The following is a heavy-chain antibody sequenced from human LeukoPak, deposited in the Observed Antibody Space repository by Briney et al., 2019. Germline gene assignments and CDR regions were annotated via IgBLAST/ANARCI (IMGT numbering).Heavy chain of an antibody. Sequence: GGSLRLSCAASGFTFSSYAMSWVRQAPGKGLEWVAVISYDGSNKYYADSVKGRFTISRDNSKNTLYLQMNSLRAEDTAVYYCARGYQLLSRPDYWGQGTLVTVSS. CDR2: ISYDGSNK. D-gene: IGHD2-2*01. V-gene: IGHV3-30-3*01. J-gene: IGHJ4*02. CDR1: GFTFSSYA. CDR3: ARGYQLLSRPDY.